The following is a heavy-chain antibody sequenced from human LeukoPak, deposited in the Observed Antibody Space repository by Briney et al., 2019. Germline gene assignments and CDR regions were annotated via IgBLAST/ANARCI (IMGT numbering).Heavy chain of an antibody. CDR3: ARSSAAEGPTHNWFGP. CDR1: GGSISSNNYY. D-gene: IGHD6-13*01. Sequence: SETLSLTCTVSGGSISSNNYYWGWIRHPPGKGLEWIGSIYYSGDTYYNPSLRSRVIISVDTSKNQFSLKLTSVTAADTAVYYCARSSAAEGPTHNWFGPWGQGTLVTVPS. V-gene: IGHV4-39*01. J-gene: IGHJ5*02. CDR2: IYYSGDT.